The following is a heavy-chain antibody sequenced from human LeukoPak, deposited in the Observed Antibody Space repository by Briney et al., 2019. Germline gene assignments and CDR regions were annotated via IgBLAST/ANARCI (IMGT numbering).Heavy chain of an antibody. D-gene: IGHD3-10*01. CDR3: AKDPYGSGSYYLVVGSFDY. J-gene: IGHJ4*02. CDR2: ISGSGGST. CDR1: GFTFSSYE. V-gene: IGHV3-23*01. Sequence: PGGSLRLSCAASGFTFSSYEMNWVRQAPGKGLEWVSAISGSGGSTYYADSVKGRFTISRDNSKNTLYLQMNSLRAEDTAVYYCAKDPYGSGSYYLVVGSFDYWGQGTLVTVSS.